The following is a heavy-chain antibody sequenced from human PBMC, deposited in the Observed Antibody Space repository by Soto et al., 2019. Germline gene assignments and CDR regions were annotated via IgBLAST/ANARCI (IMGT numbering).Heavy chain of an antibody. V-gene: IGHV1-18*01. CDR2: ISTYNGNT. CDR1: GYTFTNYG. CDR3: ARAPWAIAAAGTADY. Sequence: GASVKVSCKASGYTFTNYGFTWVRQAPGQGLEWLGWISTYNGNTKYAQKVQGRLTMTTDTSTSTAYMELRSLRSDDTAVYYCARAPWAIAAAGTADYWGQGTLVTVSS. D-gene: IGHD6-13*01. J-gene: IGHJ4*02.